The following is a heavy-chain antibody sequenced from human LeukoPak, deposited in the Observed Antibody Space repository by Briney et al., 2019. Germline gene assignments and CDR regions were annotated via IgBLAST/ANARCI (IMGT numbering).Heavy chain of an antibody. CDR1: GYTLTELS. D-gene: IGHD6-19*01. CDR3: ATGPWSSGWQGDY. J-gene: IGHJ4*02. V-gene: IGHV1-24*01. Sequence: ASVTVSCTVSGYTLTELSMHWVRQAPGKGLEWMGGFDPEDGETIYAQKFQGRVTMTEDTSTDTAYMELSSLRSEDTAVYYCATGPWSSGWQGDYWGQGTLVTVSS. CDR2: FDPEDGET.